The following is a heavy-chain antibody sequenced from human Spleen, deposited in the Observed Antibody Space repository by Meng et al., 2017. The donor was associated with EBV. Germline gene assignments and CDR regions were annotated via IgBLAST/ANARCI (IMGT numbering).Heavy chain of an antibody. CDR1: GVTFSSYG. J-gene: IGHJ4*02. D-gene: IGHD3-3*01. CDR2: INSDGSII. Sequence: VQLVGSGGGVVQLGRSLRLSCAVSGVTFSSYGMHWVRQAPGKGLVWVSRINSDGSIIYYADTVKGRLTISRDNAKNTLYLQMNSLGAEDTAVYYCARSDFWSGYHIDYWGQGTLVTVSS. V-gene: IGHV3-74*02. CDR3: ARSDFWSGYHIDY.